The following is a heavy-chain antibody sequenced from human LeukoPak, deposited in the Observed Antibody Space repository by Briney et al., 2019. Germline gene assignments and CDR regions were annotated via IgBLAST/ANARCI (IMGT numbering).Heavy chain of an antibody. Sequence: ASVKVSCKASGYTFTSYGISWVRQAPGQGLEWMGWISAYNGNTNYAQKLQGRVTMTTDTSASTAYMELRSLRSDDTAVYYCARSIAVAVWFDPWGQGTLVTVSS. D-gene: IGHD6-19*01. J-gene: IGHJ5*02. CDR1: GYTFTSYG. V-gene: IGHV1-18*01. CDR2: ISAYNGNT. CDR3: ARSIAVAVWFDP.